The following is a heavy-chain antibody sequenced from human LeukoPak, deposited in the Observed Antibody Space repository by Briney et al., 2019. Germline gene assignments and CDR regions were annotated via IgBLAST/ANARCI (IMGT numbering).Heavy chain of an antibody. Sequence: PGGTLRLSCAASGFTFSNYGMSWVRRAPGKGLEWVSAISGSGGRTYHADSVKGRFTISRDNSKNTLYLQMNSLRAEDTAVYYCAKDDGGSYYFYYYYMDVWGKGTTVTISS. J-gene: IGHJ6*03. CDR3: AKDDGGSYYFYYYYMDV. V-gene: IGHV3-23*01. CDR1: GFTFSNYG. D-gene: IGHD1-26*01. CDR2: ISGSGGRT.